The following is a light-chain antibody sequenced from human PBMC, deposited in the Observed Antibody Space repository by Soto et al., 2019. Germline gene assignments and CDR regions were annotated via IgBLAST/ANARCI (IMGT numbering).Light chain of an antibody. J-gene: IGKJ1*01. CDR3: QQYNTYSPERT. CDR1: QSISSW. Sequence: DIQMTQSPSILSASVGDRVTITCRASQSISSWLAWYQQKPGKAPNLLIHKASHLESGVPSRFSGSGSGTEFTLTISSLQPGDFATYYCQQYNTYSPERTFGQGTKVDIK. V-gene: IGKV1-5*03. CDR2: KAS.